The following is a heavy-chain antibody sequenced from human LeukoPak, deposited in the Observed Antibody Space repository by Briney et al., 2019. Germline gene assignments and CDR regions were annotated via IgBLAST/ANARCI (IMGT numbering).Heavy chain of an antibody. J-gene: IGHJ6*02. Sequence: SETLSLTCAVYGGSFSDYYWSWIRQPPGKGLEWIGEINHSGSTNYNPSLKSRVTISVDTSKNQFSLKLSSVTAADTAVYYCARYCSSTSCPRFATWYYGMDVWGQGTTVTVSS. D-gene: IGHD2-2*01. CDR3: ARYCSSTSCPRFATWYYGMDV. CDR1: GGSFSDYY. CDR2: INHSGST. V-gene: IGHV4-34*01.